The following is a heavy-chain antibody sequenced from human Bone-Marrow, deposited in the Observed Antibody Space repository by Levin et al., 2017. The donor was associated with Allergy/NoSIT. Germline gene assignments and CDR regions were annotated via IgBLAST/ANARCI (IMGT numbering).Heavy chain of an antibody. D-gene: IGHD3-22*01. CDR2: ISNGGSNK. V-gene: IGHV3-30*03. Sequence: GESLKISCAASGFTFSTYGMHWFRQAPGKGLEWVAVISNGGSNKYYADSVKGRFTISRDNSKNTLYLQMNSLRAEDTAVYYCATTRYYYDSNGYYPYYFDYWGQGTLVTVSS. J-gene: IGHJ4*02. CDR3: ATTRYYYDSNGYYPYYFDY. CDR1: GFTFSTYG.